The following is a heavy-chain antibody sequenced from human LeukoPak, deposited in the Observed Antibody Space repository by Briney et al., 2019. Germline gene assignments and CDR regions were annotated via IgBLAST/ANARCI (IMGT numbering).Heavy chain of an antibody. CDR2: IYSGGST. V-gene: IGHV3-66*01. CDR3: ARARNPVTGPGSGFDP. CDR1: GFTVSSNY. D-gene: IGHD1-26*01. Sequence: PGGSLRLSCAASGFTVSSNYMSWVRQAPGKGLEWVSVIYSGGSTYYADSVKGRFTISRDNSKNTLYLQMNSLRAEDTAVYYCARARNPVTGPGSGFDPWGQGTLVTVSS. J-gene: IGHJ5*02.